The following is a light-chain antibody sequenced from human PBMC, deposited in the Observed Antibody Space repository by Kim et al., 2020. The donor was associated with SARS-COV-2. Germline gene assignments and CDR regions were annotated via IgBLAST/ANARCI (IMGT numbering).Light chain of an antibody. J-gene: IGKJ5*01. CDR1: QGISTA. CDR3: QQFNNLIT. Sequence: SASVGDRVTFTCRAGQGISTALAWYQKKPGKAPKLLIYDASSSESGVPSRFSGSGSGTDFTLTISSLQPEDFGTYFCQQFNNLITFGQGTRLEIK. V-gene: IGKV1D-13*01. CDR2: DAS.